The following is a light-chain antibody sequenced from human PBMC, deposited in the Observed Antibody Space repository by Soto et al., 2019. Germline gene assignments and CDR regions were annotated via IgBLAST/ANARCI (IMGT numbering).Light chain of an antibody. CDR1: QSVSSN. CDR3: QQYNNWPPLT. Sequence: EIVMTQSPATLSVSPGERATLSCRASQSVSSNLAWYQQKPGQAPRLLIYAASTRATGIPARFSGSGSGTELNLTISSLQSEDVSVYYCQQYNNWPPLTFGQGTKVEIK. CDR2: AAS. J-gene: IGKJ1*01. V-gene: IGKV3-15*01.